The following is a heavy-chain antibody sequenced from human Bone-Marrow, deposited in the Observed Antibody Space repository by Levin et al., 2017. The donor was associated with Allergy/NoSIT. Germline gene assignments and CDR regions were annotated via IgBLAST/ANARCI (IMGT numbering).Heavy chain of an antibody. V-gene: IGHV3-11*06. D-gene: IGHD5-12*01. Sequence: GESLKISCAASGFTFSDYYMSWIRQAPGKGLEWVSYISSSSSYTNYADSVKGRFTISRDNAKNSLYLQMNSLRAEDTAVYYCARDTRGILATPHFDYWGQGTLVTVSS. CDR2: ISSSSSYT. CDR3: ARDTRGILATPHFDY. CDR1: GFTFSDYY. J-gene: IGHJ4*02.